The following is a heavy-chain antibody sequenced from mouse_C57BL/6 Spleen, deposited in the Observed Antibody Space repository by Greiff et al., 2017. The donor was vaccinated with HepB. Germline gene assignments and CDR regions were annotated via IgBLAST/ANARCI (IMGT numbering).Heavy chain of an antibody. J-gene: IGHJ1*03. D-gene: IGHD1-1*02. CDR3: ARSGWDWYFDV. Sequence: VQVVESGAELVRPGSSVKLSCKASGYTFTSYWMDWVKQRPGQGLEWIGNIYPSDSETHYNQKFKDKATLTVDKSSSTAYMQLSSLTSEDSAVYYCARSGWDWYFDVWGTGTTVTVSS. CDR2: IYPSDSET. V-gene: IGHV1-61*01. CDR1: GYTFTSYW.